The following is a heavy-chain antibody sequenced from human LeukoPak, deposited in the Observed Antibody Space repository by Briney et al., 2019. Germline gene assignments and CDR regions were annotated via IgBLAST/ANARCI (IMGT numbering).Heavy chain of an antibody. CDR2: IYTSGST. CDR3: ARAYGSGSENSYYYYMDV. CDR1: GGSISSYY. J-gene: IGHJ6*03. Sequence: SETLSLTCTVSGGSISSYYWSWIRQPAGKGLEWIGRIYTSGSTNYNPSLKSRVTMSVDTSKNQFSLKLSSVTAADTAVYYCARAYGSGSENSYYYYMDVWGKGTTVTVSS. V-gene: IGHV4-4*07. D-gene: IGHD3-10*01.